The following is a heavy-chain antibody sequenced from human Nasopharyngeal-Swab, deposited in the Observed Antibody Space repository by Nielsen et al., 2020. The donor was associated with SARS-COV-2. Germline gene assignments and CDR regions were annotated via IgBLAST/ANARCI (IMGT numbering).Heavy chain of an antibody. CDR2: ISHNSGT. V-gene: IGHV4-59*11. CDR3: AKEGATGWFDP. CDR1: GVSISSQY. J-gene: IGHJ5*02. Sequence: SETLSLTCTVSGVSISSQYWSWIRQPPGKGLEWIGYISHNSGTNYNPSLKSRVTMFIDTSKNQFSLKLRSVTAADTAVYYCAKEGATGWFDPWGQGTLVTVSS.